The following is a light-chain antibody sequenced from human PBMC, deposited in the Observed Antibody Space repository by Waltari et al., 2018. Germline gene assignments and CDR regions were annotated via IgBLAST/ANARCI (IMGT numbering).Light chain of an antibody. CDR3: CSYGGSTDYIL. J-gene: IGLJ2*01. V-gene: IGLV2-23*02. CDR2: NVN. Sequence: QSALTQPASLSGSPGQSITISCSGTRNDVGGYNLVSWYQQHPFKAPKLILYNVNKRPSGVSDRFSASKSGNAASLTISGLQAEDEADYYCCSYGGSTDYILFGGGTKVTVL. CDR1: RNDVGGYNL.